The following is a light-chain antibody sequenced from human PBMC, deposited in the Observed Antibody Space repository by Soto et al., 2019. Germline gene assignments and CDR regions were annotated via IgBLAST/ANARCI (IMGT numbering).Light chain of an antibody. J-gene: IGKJ1*01. Sequence: EVVLTHSPGTLSLSAGERATLFCRASERVASNYVAWYHEKPCQAPRLLIYGASSRATGIPDRFSGSGSGTDFTLTISRLEPEDFAVFYCQQYGGSPWTFGQGTKVDIK. CDR3: QQYGGSPWT. V-gene: IGKV3-20*01. CDR1: ERVASNY. CDR2: GAS.